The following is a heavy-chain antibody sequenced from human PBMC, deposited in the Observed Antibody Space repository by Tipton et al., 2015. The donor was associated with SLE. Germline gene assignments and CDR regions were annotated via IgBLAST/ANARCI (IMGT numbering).Heavy chain of an antibody. V-gene: IGHV4-39*07. CDR3: ARVSSGYSSGWYGGY. Sequence: TLSLTCTVSGGSISSSSYYWGWIRQPPGKGLEWIGSIYYSGSTYYNPSLKSRVTISVDTSKNQFSLKLSSVTAADTAVYYCARVSSGYSSGWYGGYWGQGTLVTVSS. CDR1: GGSISSSSYY. CDR2: IYYSGST. D-gene: IGHD6-19*01. J-gene: IGHJ4*02.